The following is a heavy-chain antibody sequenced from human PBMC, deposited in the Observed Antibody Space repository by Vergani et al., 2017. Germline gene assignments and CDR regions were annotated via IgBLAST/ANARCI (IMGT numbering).Heavy chain of an antibody. D-gene: IGHD5-18*01. CDR1: GGSISSSNW. CDR3: ARHLRGYSYGVFDY. CDR2: LYASGST. J-gene: IGHJ4*02. V-gene: IGHV4-4*03. Sequence: QVQLQESGPGLVKPPGTLSLTCAVSGGSISSSNWRSWVRQPPGKGLEWIGSLYASGSTYYSPSLKSRVAISIDTSKNHFSLRLSSVTAADTAVYYCARHLRGYSYGVFDYWGQGREVTVSS.